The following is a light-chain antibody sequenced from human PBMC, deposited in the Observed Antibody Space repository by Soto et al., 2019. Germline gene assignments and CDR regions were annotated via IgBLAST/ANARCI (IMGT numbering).Light chain of an antibody. CDR2: DVS. V-gene: IGLV2-14*01. J-gene: IGLJ1*01. Sequence: QSALTQPASVSGSPGQSITISCTGTSSDVGGYNYVSWYQQHPGKAPKFMIYDVSNRPSGLSNRFSGSKSGNTASLTISGLQAEDEADYYCCSYTTSNTRQIVFGTGTKVTVL. CDR3: CSYTTSNTRQIV. CDR1: SSDVGGYNY.